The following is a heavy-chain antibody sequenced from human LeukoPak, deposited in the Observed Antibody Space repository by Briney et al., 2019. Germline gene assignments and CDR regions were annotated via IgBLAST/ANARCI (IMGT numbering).Heavy chain of an antibody. Sequence: SETLSLTCAVYGGSFSGYYWSWIRQPPGKGLEWIGEINHSGSTNYNPSLKSRVTISVDTSKNQFSLKLSSVTAADTAVYYCATGRGATVDYWGQGTLVTVSS. CDR3: ATGRGATVDY. J-gene: IGHJ4*02. CDR1: GGSFSGYY. CDR2: INHSGST. V-gene: IGHV4-34*01. D-gene: IGHD4-17*01.